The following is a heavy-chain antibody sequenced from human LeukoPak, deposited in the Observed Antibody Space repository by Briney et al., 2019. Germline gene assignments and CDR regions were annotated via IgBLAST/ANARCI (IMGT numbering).Heavy chain of an antibody. V-gene: IGHV3-30*04. CDR3: AKDDRDRGYYYDSSGYYSAVHY. J-gene: IGHJ4*02. CDR1: GFTFSSYA. CDR2: ISYDGSNK. Sequence: GGSLRLSCAASGFTFSSYAMHWVRQAPGKGLEWVAVISYDGSNKYYADSVKGRFTISRDNSKNTLYLQMNSPRAEDTAVYYCAKDDRDRGYYYDSSGYYSAVHYWGQGTLVTVSS. D-gene: IGHD3-22*01.